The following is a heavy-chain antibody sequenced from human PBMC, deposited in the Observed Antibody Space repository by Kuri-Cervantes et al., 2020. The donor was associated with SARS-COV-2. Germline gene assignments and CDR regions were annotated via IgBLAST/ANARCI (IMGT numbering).Heavy chain of an antibody. D-gene: IGHD3-9*01. Sequence: GGSLRLSCAASGFTFSDYYMSWIRQAPGKGLEWVSYISSSGSTIYYADSVKGRFTISRDNAKNSLYLQMNSLRAEDTAVYYCARDRGYFDWFYMDVWGKGTTVTVSS. V-gene: IGHV3-11*04. CDR2: ISSSGSTI. J-gene: IGHJ6*03. CDR1: GFTFSDYY. CDR3: ARDRGYFDWFYMDV.